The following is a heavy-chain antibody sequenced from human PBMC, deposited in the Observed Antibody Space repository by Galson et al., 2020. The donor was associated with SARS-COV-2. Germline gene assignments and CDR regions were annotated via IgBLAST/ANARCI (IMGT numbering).Heavy chain of an antibody. J-gene: IGHJ6*02. V-gene: IGHV4-59*08. CDR3: ARDTPNYGEDV. CDR1: GGPISGYY. D-gene: IGHD2-15*01. CDR2: IYYTGNT. Sequence: SETLSLTCTVPGGPISGYYWTWIRQPPGKGLGWVGNIYYTGNTKYNPFLRGRVTISVDTSKNQYSLKLGSVTAADTAVYYCARDTPNYGEDVWGQGTTVTVSS.